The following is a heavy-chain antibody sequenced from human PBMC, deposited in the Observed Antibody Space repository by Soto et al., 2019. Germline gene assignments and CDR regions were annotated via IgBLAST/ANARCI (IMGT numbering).Heavy chain of an antibody. V-gene: IGHV4-34*01. J-gene: IGHJ3*02. Sequence: SETLSLTCGVYGGSFSGYYWSWIRQPPGKRLEWIGEINRGGTTNYKPSLKSRAIISIDTSRNQFSLRLSSVTAADTAVYYCARGPYYYDNSAYYYALGFDIWGQGTLVTVSS. CDR3: ARGPYYYDNSAYYYALGFDI. D-gene: IGHD3-22*01. CDR1: GGSFSGYY. CDR2: INRGGTT.